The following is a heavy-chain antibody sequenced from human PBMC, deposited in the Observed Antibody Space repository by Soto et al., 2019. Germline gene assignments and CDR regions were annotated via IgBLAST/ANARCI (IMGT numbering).Heavy chain of an antibody. CDR2: IKGDEITT. J-gene: IGHJ4*02. CDR3: ARGLYGAYGQDF. V-gene: IGHV3-74*01. CDR1: GFTFSNYW. D-gene: IGHD4-17*01. Sequence: EVQLVESGENLVQPGGSLRLSCAASGFTFSNYWILWVRQAPGKGLVWVSRIKGDEITTNYADSVKGRFTISRDNAKNTVFLQMHSLRAEDTALYYCARGLYGAYGQDFWGQGILVTVSS.